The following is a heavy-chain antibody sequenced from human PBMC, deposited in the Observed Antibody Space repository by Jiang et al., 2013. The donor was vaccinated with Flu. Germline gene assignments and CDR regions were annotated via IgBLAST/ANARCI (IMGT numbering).Heavy chain of an antibody. J-gene: IGHJ4*02. CDR1: GGTFTNYA. V-gene: IGHV1-69*06. CDR2: TIPFFGTA. CDR3: ARGPDTGDYYYFY. D-gene: IGHD3-10*01. Sequence: GAEVKKPGSSVKVSCKASGGTFTNYAINWVRQAPGQGLEWMGGTIPFFGTANYAQKFQGRVTITADKSTSTAYMELNSLRSADTAVYYCARGPDTGDYYYFYWGQGTLVTVSS.